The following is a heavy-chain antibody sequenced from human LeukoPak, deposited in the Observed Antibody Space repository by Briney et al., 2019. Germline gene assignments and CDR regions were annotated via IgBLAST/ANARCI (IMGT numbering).Heavy chain of an antibody. J-gene: IGHJ4*02. CDR1: GGSFSAYC. D-gene: IGHD5-24*01. CDR2: IKQSENT. Sequence: PSETLSLTCAVYGGSFSAYCWTWVRQPPGMGLEWIGEIKQSENTNYNPSLKSRVTISIDPSKNQISLKLTSVTAADTAVYYCVREGLKNAYNPLGYWGQGTLVTVSS. CDR3: VREGLKNAYNPLGY. V-gene: IGHV4-34*01.